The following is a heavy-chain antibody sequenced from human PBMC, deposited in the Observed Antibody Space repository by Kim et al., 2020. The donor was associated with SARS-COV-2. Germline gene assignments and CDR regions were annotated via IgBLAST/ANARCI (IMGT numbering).Heavy chain of an antibody. CDR2: ISGSGGST. D-gene: IGHD3-22*01. V-gene: IGHV3-23*01. J-gene: IGHJ4*02. CDR3: AKDGGHYYDSSGYYYDYFDY. CDR1: GFTFSSYA. Sequence: GGSLRLSCAASGFTFSSYAMSWVRQAPGKGLEWVSAISGSGGSTYYAHSVKGRFTISSDNSKNTLYLQMNSLRAEDTAVYYCAKDGGHYYDSSGYYYDYFDYWGQGTLVTVST.